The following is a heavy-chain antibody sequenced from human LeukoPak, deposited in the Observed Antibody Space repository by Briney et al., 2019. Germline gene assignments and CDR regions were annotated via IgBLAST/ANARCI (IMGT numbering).Heavy chain of an antibody. D-gene: IGHD3-22*01. J-gene: IGHJ3*02. CDR3: ARDDYYYDTPSRAFDN. CDR2: IYHSGGT. CDR1: GGFISSYY. V-gene: IGHV4-38-2*02. Sequence: SETLSLTCTVSGGFISSYYWGWIRQPPGRGLEWIGSIYHSGGTYYKPSLKSRVTISLDTSKNQFSLMLTSVTAADTAVYYCARDDYYYDTPSRAFDNWGQGTMVTVSS.